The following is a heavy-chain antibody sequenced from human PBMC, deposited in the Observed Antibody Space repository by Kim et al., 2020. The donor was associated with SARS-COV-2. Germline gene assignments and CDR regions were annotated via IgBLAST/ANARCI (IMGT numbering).Heavy chain of an antibody. J-gene: IGHJ4*03. CDR1: DYRLIELS. V-gene: IGHV1-24*01. Sequence: ASVKVSCDTTDYRLIELSLHWLRQAPGGGLEWMGGLNTHTGNPIYAQKFKGRVTMTEDTSADIAYMDLTGLTFEDTAVYYCATAEGAGYFDYWGQGTLLT. CDR3: ATAEGAGYFDY. CDR2: LNTHTGNP.